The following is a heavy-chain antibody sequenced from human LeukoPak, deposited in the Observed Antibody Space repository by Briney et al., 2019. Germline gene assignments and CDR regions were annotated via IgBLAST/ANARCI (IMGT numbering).Heavy chain of an antibody. CDR2: IYPGDSDT. CDR3: ARRITVVRGTGAFDI. D-gene: IGHD3-10*01. Sequence: GESLKISCKGSGYTFTTYSIGWVRQMPGKGLEWMGIIYPGDSDTTYSPSFQGQVKISSDKSTPTAYLQWSNLKASDTAMYYCARRITVVRGTGAFDIWGQGTMVTVSS. J-gene: IGHJ3*02. CDR1: GYTFTTYS. V-gene: IGHV5-51*01.